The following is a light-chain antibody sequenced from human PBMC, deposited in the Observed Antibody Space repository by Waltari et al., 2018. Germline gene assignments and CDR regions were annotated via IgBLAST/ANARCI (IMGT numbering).Light chain of an antibody. CDR1: QGISSW. V-gene: IGKV1-12*01. J-gene: IGKJ3*01. CDR3: QQSKSFPTT. Sequence: DIQMTQSPSSVSSSVGDRVTITWRASQGISSWLAWYQQKPGKAPTLLIYGASSLHSGVPERFSGSGSGTDFTLTISSLQPEDFAIYYCQQSKSFPTTFGRGTKVDIK. CDR2: GAS.